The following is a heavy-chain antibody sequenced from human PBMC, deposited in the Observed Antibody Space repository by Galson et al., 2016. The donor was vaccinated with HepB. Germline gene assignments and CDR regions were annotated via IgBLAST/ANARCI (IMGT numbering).Heavy chain of an antibody. CDR3: ARRYISGDDYNFGNTFDY. Sequence: SETLSPTCTVSGGSISSSGYYWGWIRQPPGKGLEWIGSIYHSGNTYYNPALKSRVPISVDTSKNQFSLKLSSVTAADTAVYYCARRYISGDDYNFGNTFDYWGQGTLVTVSS. D-gene: IGHD5-24*01. CDR1: GGSISSSGYY. V-gene: IGHV4-39*01. CDR2: IYHSGNT. J-gene: IGHJ4*02.